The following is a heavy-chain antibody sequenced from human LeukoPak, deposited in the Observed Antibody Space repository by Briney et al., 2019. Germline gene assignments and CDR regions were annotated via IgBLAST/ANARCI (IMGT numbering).Heavy chain of an antibody. CDR3: ARVAVPSFLYSEYMDV. J-gene: IGHJ6*03. D-gene: IGHD1-26*01. Sequence: ASVKVSCKASGYTFTNYAVNWVRQATGQGLEWVGWMNPNTANTVYAPKFQGRVTMTSDTSTSTAYMELSSLRSEDTAVFYCARVAVPSFLYSEYMDVWGKGTTVTISS. CDR1: GYTFTNYA. V-gene: IGHV1-8*01. CDR2: MNPNTANT.